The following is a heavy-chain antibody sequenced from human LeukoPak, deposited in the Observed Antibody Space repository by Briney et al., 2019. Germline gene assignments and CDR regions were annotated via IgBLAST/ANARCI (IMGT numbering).Heavy chain of an antibody. CDR3: AREEIQLWYAFDI. CDR1: GFTFSDYY. CDR2: ISSSGSTI. D-gene: IGHD5-18*01. Sequence: GGSLRLSCAASGFTFSDYYMSWIRQAPGKGLEWVSYISSSGSTIYYADSVKGRFTISRDNAKNSLYLQMNSLRAEDTAVYYCAREEIQLWYAFDIWGQGTMVTVSS. V-gene: IGHV3-11*01. J-gene: IGHJ3*02.